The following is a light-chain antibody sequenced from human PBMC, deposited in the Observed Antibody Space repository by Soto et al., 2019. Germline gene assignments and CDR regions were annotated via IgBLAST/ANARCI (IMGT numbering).Light chain of an antibody. CDR1: QSVSID. J-gene: IGKJ1*01. Sequence: IVMTQSPATLSVSPGERATLSCRASQSVSIDLAWYQQTPGQAPRFLIYDASNRATGIPARFSGSGSATDFTLTISSLEPEDFAIYYCQQRYNWPLTFGQGTKVDIK. CDR2: DAS. V-gene: IGKV3-11*01. CDR3: QQRYNWPLT.